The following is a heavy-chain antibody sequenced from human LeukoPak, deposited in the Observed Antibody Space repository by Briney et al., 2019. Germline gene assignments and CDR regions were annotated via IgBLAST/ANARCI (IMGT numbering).Heavy chain of an antibody. CDR3: ARGLSSTWYGHAYDI. V-gene: IGHV4-59*01. J-gene: IGHJ3*02. CDR1: GGSLSTYC. Sequence: SETLSLTCSVSGGSLSTYCWSWTRQPPGKGLGWIGNIYYSGSTNYNSSLNSRVTISIDTSKNQFSLRLSSVTAADTAIYYCARGLSSTWYGHAYDIWGQGTTGTVSS. CDR2: IYYSGST. D-gene: IGHD6-13*01.